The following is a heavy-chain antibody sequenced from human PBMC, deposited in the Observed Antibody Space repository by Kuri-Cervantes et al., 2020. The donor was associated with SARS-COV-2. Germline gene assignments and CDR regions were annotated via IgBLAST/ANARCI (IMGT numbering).Heavy chain of an antibody. CDR2: INPSGGST. CDR1: GYTFTSYY. D-gene: IGHD1-26*01. CDR3: ATTSGSYRSNWFDP. V-gene: IGHV1-46*01. Sequence: ASVKVSCKASGYTFTSYYMHWVRQAPGQGLEWMGIINPSGGSTIYAQKFQGRVTMTEDTSTDTAYMELSSLRSEDTAVYYCATTSGSYRSNWFDPWGQGTLVTVSS. J-gene: IGHJ5*02.